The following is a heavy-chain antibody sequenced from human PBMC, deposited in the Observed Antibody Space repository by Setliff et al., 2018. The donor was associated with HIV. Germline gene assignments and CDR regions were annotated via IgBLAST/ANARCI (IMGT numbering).Heavy chain of an antibody. CDR3: ARGRYSSGWYKDAFDI. CDR1: GGSISNSNYF. V-gene: IGHV4-39*07. Sequence: TSETLSLTCTVSGGSISNSNYFWDWIRQPPGKGLEWIGSAGSADYGGNAYYNPSLKSRVTISADTSKKQFSLKLNSVTAADTAVYYCARGRYSSGWYKDAFDIWGQGTMVTVSS. J-gene: IGHJ3*02. CDR2: AGSADYGGNA. D-gene: IGHD6-19*01.